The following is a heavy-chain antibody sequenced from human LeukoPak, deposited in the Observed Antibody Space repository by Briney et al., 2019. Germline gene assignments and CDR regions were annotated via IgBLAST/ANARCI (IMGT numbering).Heavy chain of an antibody. Sequence: PGGPLRLSCAASGFTFRRYWMLCVRHAPGKGLEGVSCISGGGWTTHYAESVKGRFTISRDNAKNTLYLQMSTLRAEDTAVYYCAREVEKVPASMGVYYYYYMDVWGKGTSVTVSS. V-gene: IGHV3-74*01. CDR1: GFTFRRYW. J-gene: IGHJ6*03. D-gene: IGHD2-2*01. CDR3: AREVEKVPASMGVYYYYYMDV. CDR2: ISGGGWTT.